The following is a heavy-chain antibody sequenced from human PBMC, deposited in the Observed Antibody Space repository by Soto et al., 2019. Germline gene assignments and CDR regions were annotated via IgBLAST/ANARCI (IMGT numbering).Heavy chain of an antibody. J-gene: IGHJ6*02. V-gene: IGHV1-24*01. CDR1: GYSLTELS. Sequence: QVQLVQSGAEVRKPGASVKVSCKVSGYSLTELSIHWVRQAPGKGLEWMGGFDPVDGETIYAQKFQGRVTMTEDTSTDTAYMELSSLRSEDTAVYYCATDEETGRYGSGGRYYGMEVWGQGTTVTVSS. D-gene: IGHD3-10*01. CDR3: ATDEETGRYGSGGRYYGMEV. CDR2: FDPVDGET.